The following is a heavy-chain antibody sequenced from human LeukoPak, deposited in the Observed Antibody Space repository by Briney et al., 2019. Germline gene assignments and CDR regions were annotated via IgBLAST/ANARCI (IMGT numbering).Heavy chain of an antibody. J-gene: IGHJ4*02. Sequence: PGGSLRPSCAASGFTFSSYAMSWVRQAPGKGLEWVSDINGSGGSTYYADSVKGRFTISRDNSKNTLYLQMNSLRAEDTAVYYCAKRIQSAMATGYWGQGTLVTVSS. V-gene: IGHV3-23*01. CDR2: INGSGGST. CDR1: GFTFSSYA. D-gene: IGHD5-18*01. CDR3: AKRIQSAMATGY.